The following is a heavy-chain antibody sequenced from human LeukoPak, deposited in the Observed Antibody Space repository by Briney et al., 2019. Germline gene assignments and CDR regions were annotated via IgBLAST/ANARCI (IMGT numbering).Heavy chain of an antibody. CDR1: GFIFNNYA. V-gene: IGHV3-23*01. J-gene: IGHJ4*02. Sequence: GGALRLSCAASGFIFNNYAMSWLRQAPGEGREWGSSISGTVATTYYADSVKGRFAISTDNSKNTLHLQMGSLRDEDTAVYYCAKDQPLGDFDDYRGQGTLVTVSS. CDR3: AKDQPLGDFDDY. CDR2: ISGTVATT. D-gene: IGHD3-10*01.